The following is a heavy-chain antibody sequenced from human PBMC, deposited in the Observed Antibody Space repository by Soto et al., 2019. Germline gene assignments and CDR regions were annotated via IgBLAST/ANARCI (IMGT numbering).Heavy chain of an antibody. CDR3: ASLGYYDFWSGYFGYYYYGMDV. CDR1: GFTFSSYG. V-gene: IGHV3-33*01. CDR2: IWYDGSNK. Sequence: VGSLRLSCAASGFTFSSYGMHWVRQAPGKGLEWVAVIWYDGSNKYYADSVKGRFTISRDNSKNTLYLQMNSLRAEDTAVYYCASLGYYDFWSGYFGYYYYGMDVWGQGTTVTVSS. J-gene: IGHJ6*02. D-gene: IGHD3-3*01.